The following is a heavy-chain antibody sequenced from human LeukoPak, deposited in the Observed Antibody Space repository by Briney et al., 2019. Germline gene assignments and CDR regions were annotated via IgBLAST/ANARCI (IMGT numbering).Heavy chain of an antibody. D-gene: IGHD6-13*01. Sequence: SETLSLTCTVSGGSISSYYWSWIRQPPGKGLEWIGEINHSGSTNYNPSLKSRVTISVDTSKNQFSLKLSSVTAADTAVYYCARGLSGSSWYHFDYWGQGTLVTVSS. V-gene: IGHV4-34*01. J-gene: IGHJ4*02. CDR2: INHSGST. CDR3: ARGLSGSSWYHFDY. CDR1: GGSISSYY.